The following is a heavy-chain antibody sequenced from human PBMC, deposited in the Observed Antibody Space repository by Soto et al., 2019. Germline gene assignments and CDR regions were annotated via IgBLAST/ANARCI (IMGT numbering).Heavy chain of an antibody. CDR1: GGTFSSYA. J-gene: IGHJ6*02. CDR2: IIPIFGTA. Sequence: SVKVSCKASGGTFSSYAISWVRQAPGQGLEWMGGIIPIFGTANYAQKFQGRVTITADESTSTAYMELSSLRSEDTAVYYCATGRITLFGLVLSYYYGMDVWGQGTTVTVSS. D-gene: IGHD3-3*01. CDR3: ATGRITLFGLVLSYYYGMDV. V-gene: IGHV1-69*13.